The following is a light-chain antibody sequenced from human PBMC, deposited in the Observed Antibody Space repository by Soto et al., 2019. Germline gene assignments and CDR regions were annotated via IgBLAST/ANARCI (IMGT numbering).Light chain of an antibody. CDR1: QSVSSSY. CDR2: GAS. CDR3: QQYGSSPRK. Sequence: EIVLTQSPVTLSLSQGERATLYFTARQSVSSSYLAWYQQKPGQAPRLLIYGASGRAAGIPDRFSGSGSGTDFTLTISRLEPEDFAVYYCQQYGSSPRKFGQGTKVDIK. J-gene: IGKJ1*01. V-gene: IGKV3-20*01.